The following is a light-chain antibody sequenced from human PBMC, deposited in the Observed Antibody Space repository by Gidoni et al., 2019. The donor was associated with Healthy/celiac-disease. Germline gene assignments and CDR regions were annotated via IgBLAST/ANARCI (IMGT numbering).Light chain of an antibody. Sequence: EIVLTHSPVTLSLSPGERAPLSCRVLQSVGRNFLAWFQQKPGQAPRLLIRGASSRATGIPDRFSGSGSVTDFSLTISRVDPEDVAVYYCQQYASSPITFGGGTKVDVK. CDR2: GAS. J-gene: IGKJ4*01. CDR1: QSVGRNF. CDR3: QQYASSPIT. V-gene: IGKV3-20*01.